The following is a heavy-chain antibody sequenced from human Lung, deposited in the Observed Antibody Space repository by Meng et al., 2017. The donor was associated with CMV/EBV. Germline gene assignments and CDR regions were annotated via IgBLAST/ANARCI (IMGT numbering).Heavy chain of an antibody. J-gene: IGHJ4*02. Sequence: QVQVWQSGGEVKKSWDSMKVSCKASGYTFTNDGITWVRQAPGQGLEWMGWINAYNGDTNYAQTLQGRVTMTTDTSTSTAYMELRSLRSDDTAVYYCARVEVGITSGDYWGQGTLVTVSS. V-gene: IGHV1-18*01. D-gene: IGHD1-26*01. CDR1: GYTFTNDG. CDR2: INAYNGDT. CDR3: ARVEVGITSGDY.